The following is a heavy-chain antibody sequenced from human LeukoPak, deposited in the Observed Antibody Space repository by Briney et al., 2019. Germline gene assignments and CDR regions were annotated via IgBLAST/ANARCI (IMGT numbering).Heavy chain of an antibody. CDR1: GFTFSSYA. D-gene: IGHD3-22*01. CDR3: ARDREYSSGYHYVPPNWFDP. V-gene: IGHV3-30*04. Sequence: GGSLRLSCAASGFTFSSYAMHWVRQAPGKGLEWVAVIPYDGSNKYYADSVKGRFTISRDNSKNTLYLQMNSLRAEDTAVYYCARDREYSSGYHYVPPNWFDPWGQGTLVTVSS. CDR2: IPYDGSNK. J-gene: IGHJ5*02.